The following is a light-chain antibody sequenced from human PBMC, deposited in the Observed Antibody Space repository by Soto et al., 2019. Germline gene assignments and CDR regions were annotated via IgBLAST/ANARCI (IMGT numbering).Light chain of an antibody. CDR1: QTISSW. J-gene: IGKJ4*01. V-gene: IGKV1-5*03. CDR3: QQYGSSPLT. CDR2: KAS. Sequence: DIQMTQSPSTLSGSVGDRVTITCRASQTISSWLAWYQQKPGKAPKLLIYKASTLKSGVPSRFSGSGSGTEFTLTISSLQPDDFAVYYCQQYGSSPLTFGGGTKVDI.